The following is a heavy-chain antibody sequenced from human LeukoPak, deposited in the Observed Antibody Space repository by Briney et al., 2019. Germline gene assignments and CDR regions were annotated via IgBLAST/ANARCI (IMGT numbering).Heavy chain of an antibody. V-gene: IGHV3-23*01. CDR2: ISERGGST. J-gene: IGHJ4*02. D-gene: IGHD3-10*01. Sequence: GGSLRLSCAASGFSLSSYSMNWVRQAPGKGLEWVSGISERGGSTNYADSVKGRFIISRDTSKNTVYLQMNSLRVEDTAVYFCAKRGIVIRAVIIIGFHKEAYYFDYWGQGILVTVSS. CDR1: GFSLSSYS. CDR3: AKRGIVIRAVIIIGFHKEAYYFDY.